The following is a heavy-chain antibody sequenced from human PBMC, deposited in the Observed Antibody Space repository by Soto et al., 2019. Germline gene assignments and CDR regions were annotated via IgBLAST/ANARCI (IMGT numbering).Heavy chain of an antibody. D-gene: IGHD2-21*02. CDR1: GYTFASYA. Sequence: ASVKVSCKASGYTFASYAMHWVRQAPGQRLEWMGWINAGNGNTKYSQKFQGRVTITRDTSASTAYMELSSLRSEDTAVYYCASEYCGGDCYSAARYGMDVWGQGTTVTVSS. J-gene: IGHJ6*02. CDR3: ASEYCGGDCYSAARYGMDV. V-gene: IGHV1-3*01. CDR2: INAGNGNT.